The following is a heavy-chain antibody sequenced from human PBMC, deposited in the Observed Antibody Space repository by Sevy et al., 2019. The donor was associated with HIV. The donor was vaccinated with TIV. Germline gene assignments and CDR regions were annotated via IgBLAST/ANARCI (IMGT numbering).Heavy chain of an antibody. CDR1: GFTFSSYC. Sequence: GGSLRLSCAASGFTFSSYCMSWVRQAPGKGLEWVANIKQDGSEKYYVDSVKGRFTISRDNAKNSLYLQMNSLRAEDTAVYYCARPFPDSSSHQCYYYYYVMDDWGQGTTVTVSS. D-gene: IGHD6-6*01. CDR3: ARPFPDSSSHQCYYYYYVMDD. J-gene: IGHJ6*02. V-gene: IGHV3-7*01. CDR2: IKQDGSEK.